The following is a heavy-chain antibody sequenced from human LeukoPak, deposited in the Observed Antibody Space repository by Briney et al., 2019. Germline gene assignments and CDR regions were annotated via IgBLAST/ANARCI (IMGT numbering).Heavy chain of an antibody. Sequence: SETLSLTCTVSGGSISNYYWSWIRQPPGKGLEWIGYIYSSGHTNYNPSLKNRDTISVDTSKSQFSLNLTSVTAADTAVYYCARGWGYFDSWGQGTLVTVSS. D-gene: IGHD7-27*01. CDR2: IYSSGHT. V-gene: IGHV4-59*08. CDR1: GGSISNYY. J-gene: IGHJ4*02. CDR3: ARGWGYFDS.